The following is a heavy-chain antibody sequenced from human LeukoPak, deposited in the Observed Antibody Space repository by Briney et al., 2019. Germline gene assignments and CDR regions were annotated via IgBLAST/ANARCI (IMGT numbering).Heavy chain of an antibody. CDR2: IWFDGSNT. CDR3: ARSTVTTHGYFDY. V-gene: IGHV3-33*01. Sequence: GGSLRLSCAASGFTFSRYGMHWVRQASGKGLEWVAVIWFDGSNTYYADSVKGQFTISRDTSKNTLYLQMNSLRAEDTAKYYCARSTVTTHGYFDYWGQGTLVTVSS. CDR1: GFTFSRYG. D-gene: IGHD4-17*01. J-gene: IGHJ4*02.